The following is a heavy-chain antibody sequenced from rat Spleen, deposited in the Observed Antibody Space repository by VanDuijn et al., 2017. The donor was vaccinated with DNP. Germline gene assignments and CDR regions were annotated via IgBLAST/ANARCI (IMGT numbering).Heavy chain of an antibody. CDR3: ARSYGLDY. CDR2: IQNGGVT. Sequence: QLIESGPGLLQPSQTVSLTCTVSGFSLTSYDIHWVRQPPEKGLEWMGRIQNGGVTNYNSALASRLSITRDTSTGQVFLKMNSVQTEDTAMYFCARSYGLDYWGQGVMVTVSS. V-gene: IGHV2-27*01. D-gene: IGHD1-3*01. J-gene: IGHJ2*01. CDR1: GFSLTSYD.